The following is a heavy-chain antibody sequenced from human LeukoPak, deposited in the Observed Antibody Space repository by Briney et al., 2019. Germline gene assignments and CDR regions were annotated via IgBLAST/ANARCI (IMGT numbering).Heavy chain of an antibody. CDR3: ARVPIVVVPAAYLNWFDP. CDR1: GFTFSGHS. D-gene: IGHD2-2*01. Sequence: PGGSLRLSCAASGFTFSGHSMSWVRQAPGKGLEWVSYISSSSSHIYYADSVKGRFTISRDNAKNSLYLQMNSLRAEDTALYFCARVPIVVVPAAYLNWFDPWGQGTLVTVSS. CDR2: ISSSSSHI. V-gene: IGHV3-21*01. J-gene: IGHJ5*02.